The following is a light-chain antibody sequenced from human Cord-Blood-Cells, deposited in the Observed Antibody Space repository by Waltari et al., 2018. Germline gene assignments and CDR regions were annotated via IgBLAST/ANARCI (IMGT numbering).Light chain of an antibody. Sequence: QSAPTQPASVSGSPGPPLTLPGTGTRSDVGSYNPFSWYQQHPGKAPKLMIHAVSKRPSGVSNRFSGSKSGNTASLTIAWLQAEDEADYYCCSYAGSSTFVVFGGGTKLTVL. CDR3: CSYAGSSTFVV. CDR1: RSDVGSYNP. CDR2: AVS. J-gene: IGLJ2*01. V-gene: IGLV2-23*02.